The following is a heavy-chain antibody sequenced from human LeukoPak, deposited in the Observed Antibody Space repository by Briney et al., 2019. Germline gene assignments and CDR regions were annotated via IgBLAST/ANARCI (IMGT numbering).Heavy chain of an antibody. CDR2: IYYTGSI. Sequence: SETLSLTCTVSGASISSSGSYWTWSRQHPGKGLEWIAYIYYTGSIYYNPSLKSRVTMSVDTSKNQFSLKLNSVTAADTAVYYCARERSVGLGTSYYHYGVDVWGQGTSVTVSS. V-gene: IGHV4-31*03. CDR3: ARERSVGLGTSYYHYGVDV. J-gene: IGHJ6*02. CDR1: GASISSSGSY. D-gene: IGHD1-7*01.